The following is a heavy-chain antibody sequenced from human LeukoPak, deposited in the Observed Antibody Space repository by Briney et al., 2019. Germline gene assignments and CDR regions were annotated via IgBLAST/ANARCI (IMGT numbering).Heavy chain of an antibody. V-gene: IGHV3-30*04. CDR1: GFTFSSYA. J-gene: IGHJ4*02. CDR2: ISYDGSNK. CDR3: EAGENGSSWYGY. D-gene: IGHD6-13*01. Sequence: GGSLRLSCAASGFTFSSYAMHWVRQAPGKGLEWVAVISYDGSNKYYADSVKGRFTISRDNSKNTLYLQMNSLRAEDTAVYYCEAGENGSSWYGYWGQGTLVTVSS.